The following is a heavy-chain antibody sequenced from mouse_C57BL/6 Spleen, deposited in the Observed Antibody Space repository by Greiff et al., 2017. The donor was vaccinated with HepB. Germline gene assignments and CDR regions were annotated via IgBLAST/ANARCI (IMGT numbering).Heavy chain of an antibody. CDR2: ISDGGSYT. CDR1: GFTFSSYA. V-gene: IGHV5-4*01. J-gene: IGHJ3*01. CDR3: ARDGDGHSAWFAY. Sequence: EVHLVESGGGLVKPGGSLKLSCAASGFTFSSYAMSWVRQTPEKRLEWVATISDGGSYTYYPDNVKGRFTISRDNAKNNLNLQMSHLKSEDTAMYYCARDGDGHSAWFAYWGQGTLVTVSA. D-gene: IGHD2-3*01.